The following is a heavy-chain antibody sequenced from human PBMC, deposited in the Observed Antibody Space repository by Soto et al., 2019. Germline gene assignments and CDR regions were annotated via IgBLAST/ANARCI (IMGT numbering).Heavy chain of an antibody. Sequence: QLQLQESGPGLVKPSETLSLTCTVSGGSISSSSYYWGWIRQPPGKGLEGIGSIYYSGSTYYNPSLKSRVTISVDTSKNQFSLKLSSVTAADTAVYYCARLSGYDWDDYWGQGTLVTVSS. CDR3: ARLSGYDWDDY. V-gene: IGHV4-39*01. CDR2: IYYSGST. D-gene: IGHD5-12*01. CDR1: GGSISSSSYY. J-gene: IGHJ4*02.